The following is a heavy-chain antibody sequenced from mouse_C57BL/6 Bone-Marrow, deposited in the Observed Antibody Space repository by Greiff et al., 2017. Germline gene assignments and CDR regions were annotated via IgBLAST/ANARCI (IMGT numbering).Heavy chain of an antibody. CDR1: GYTFTSYW. D-gene: IGHD1-1*01. V-gene: IGHV1-55*01. CDR2: IYPGSGST. Sequence: VQLQQPGAELVKPGASVKMSCKASGYTFTSYWITWVKQRPGQGLEWIGDIYPGSGSTNYNEKFKSKATLTVDTSSSTAYMQLSSLTSEDSAVYYCARNPHYYGSSGYFDYWGQGTTLTVSS. J-gene: IGHJ2*01. CDR3: ARNPHYYGSSGYFDY.